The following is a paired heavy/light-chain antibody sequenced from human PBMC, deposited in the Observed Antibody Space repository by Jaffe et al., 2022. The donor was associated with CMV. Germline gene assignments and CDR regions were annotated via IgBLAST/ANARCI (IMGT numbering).Light chain of an antibody. Sequence: EIVLTQSPGTLSLSPGERATLSCRASQNINSNFLAWYQQKPGQAPRLLIYGASNRATGIADKFSGSGSGTDFTLTISRLEPEDFAVYYCQQYGGSPPYTFGQGTKLGIK. J-gene: IGKJ2*01. V-gene: IGKV3-20*01. CDR1: QNINSNF. CDR2: GAS. CDR3: QQYGGSPPYT.
Heavy chain of an antibody. CDR2: ISGSGGVT. D-gene: IGHD1-26*01. V-gene: IGHV3-23*01. J-gene: IGHJ2*01. CDR3: AKGAGGSYYYWYFDL. Sequence: EVQLLESGGGLVQPGGSLRLSCAASGFTFSGYAMSWVRQAPGKGLEWVSSISGSGGVTYYADSVKGRLTMSRDNSKNTLYLQVNSLRADDTAVYYCAKGAGGSYYYWYFDLWGRGTLVTVSS. CDR1: GFTFSGYA.